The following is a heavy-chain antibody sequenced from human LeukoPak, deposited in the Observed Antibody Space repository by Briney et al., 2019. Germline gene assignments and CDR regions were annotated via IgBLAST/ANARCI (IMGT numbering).Heavy chain of an antibody. CDR2: INPSGGST. Sequence: ASVKVSCKASGYTFSGYYMHWVRQAPGQGLEWMGIINPSGGSTSYAQKFQGRVTMTRDMSTSTVYMELSSLRSEDTAVYYCARLVHGDYGSKTFGDYWGQGTLVTVSS. V-gene: IGHV1-46*01. D-gene: IGHD4-17*01. CDR3: ARLVHGDYGSKTFGDY. J-gene: IGHJ4*02. CDR1: GYTFSGYY.